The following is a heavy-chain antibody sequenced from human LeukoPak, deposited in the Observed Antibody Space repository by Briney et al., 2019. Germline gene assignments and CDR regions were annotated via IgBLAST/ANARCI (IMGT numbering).Heavy chain of an antibody. CDR2: IIPIFGTA. J-gene: IGHJ4*02. V-gene: IGHV1-69*13. Sequence: SVKVSCKASGGTFSSYAISWVRQAPGQGLEWMGGIIPIFGTANYAQKFQGRVTITADESTSTAYMELGSLRPDDTAVYYCARDYYYDSSGYFPFDFWGQGTLVTVSS. CDR1: GGTFSSYA. CDR3: ARDYYYDSSGYFPFDF. D-gene: IGHD3-22*01.